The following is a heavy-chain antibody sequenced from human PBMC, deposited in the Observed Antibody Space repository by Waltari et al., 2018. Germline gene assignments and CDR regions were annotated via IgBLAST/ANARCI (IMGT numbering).Heavy chain of an antibody. J-gene: IGHJ6*02. V-gene: IGHV4-59*09. CDR3: ARGGRAGSSGWEGDYYYYGMDV. D-gene: IGHD6-19*01. CDR2: SGST. Sequence: SGSTNYNPSLKSRVTISVDTSKNQFSLKLSSVTAADTAVYYCARGGRAGSSGWEGDYYYYGMDVWGQGTTVTVSS.